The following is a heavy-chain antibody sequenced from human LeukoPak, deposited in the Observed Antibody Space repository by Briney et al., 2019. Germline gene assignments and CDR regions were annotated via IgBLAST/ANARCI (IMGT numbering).Heavy chain of an antibody. CDR3: ARDPDGYNYAFTFDY. CDR2: ISYDGSNK. V-gene: IGHV3-30-3*01. Sequence: GRSLRLSCAASGFTFSSYAMPWVRQAPGKGLEWVAVISYDGSNKYYADSVKGRFTISRDNSKNTLYLQMNSLRAEDTAVYYCARDPDGYNYAFTFDYWGQGTLVTVSS. J-gene: IGHJ4*02. CDR1: GFTFSSYA. D-gene: IGHD5-24*01.